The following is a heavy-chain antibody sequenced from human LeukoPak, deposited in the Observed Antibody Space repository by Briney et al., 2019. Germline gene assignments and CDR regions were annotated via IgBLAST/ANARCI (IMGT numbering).Heavy chain of an antibody. Sequence: SETLSLTCTVSGGSISSGGYYWSWIRQPPGKGLEWIGYIYHSGSTYYNPSLKSRVTISVDRSKNQFSLKLSSVTAADTAVYYCARDDDFWSGYYYMDVWGKGTTVTVSS. D-gene: IGHD3-3*01. CDR3: ARDDDFWSGYYYMDV. CDR1: GGSISSGGYY. CDR2: IYHSGST. J-gene: IGHJ6*03. V-gene: IGHV4-30-2*01.